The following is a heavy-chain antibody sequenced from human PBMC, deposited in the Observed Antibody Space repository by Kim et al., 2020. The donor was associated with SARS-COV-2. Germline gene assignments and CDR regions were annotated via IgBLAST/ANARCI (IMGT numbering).Heavy chain of an antibody. V-gene: IGHV1-18*01. D-gene: IGHD3-3*01. CDR2: ITTYNANT. CDR1: GYIFTSYG. CDR3: ARVSSRWSGYLDY. J-gene: IGHJ4*02. Sequence: ASVKVSCKASGYIFTSYGISWVRQAPGQGLEWMGWITTYNANTKYAQKLQGRVTMTTDTSTSTAYMELRSLRSDDTAVYYCARVSSRWSGYLDYWGQGTLVTVSS.